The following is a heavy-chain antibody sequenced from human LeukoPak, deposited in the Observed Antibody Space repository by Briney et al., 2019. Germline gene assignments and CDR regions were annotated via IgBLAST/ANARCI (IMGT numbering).Heavy chain of an antibody. Sequence: GESLRLSCAASGFTFTTYSMSWVRQAPGKGLEWVANIKEDGSEKYYVDSVKGRFTISRDNAKNSLYLQMNSLRAEDTAVYYCARRKVPWFGELDYWGQGTLVTVSS. V-gene: IGHV3-7*01. D-gene: IGHD3-10*01. CDR1: GFTFTTYS. J-gene: IGHJ4*02. CDR2: IKEDGSEK. CDR3: ARRKVPWFGELDY.